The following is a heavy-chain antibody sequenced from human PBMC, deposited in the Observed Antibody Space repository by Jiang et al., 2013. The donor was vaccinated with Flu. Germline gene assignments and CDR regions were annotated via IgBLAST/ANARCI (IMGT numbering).Heavy chain of an antibody. CDR1: GSSLTGYW. V-gene: IGHV5-51*01. CDR3: ASSDSVWGSYDFDY. Sequence: GAEVKKPGESLRISCKGSGSSLTGYWIAWVRQTPGKGLECMGIVYPGDSKTKYNPSFQGQVTLSADKSISTAYLQWSSLKASDTAMYYCASSDSVWGSYDFDYWGQGTLVTVSS. CDR2: VYPGDSKT. D-gene: IGHD3-16*01. J-gene: IGHJ4*02.